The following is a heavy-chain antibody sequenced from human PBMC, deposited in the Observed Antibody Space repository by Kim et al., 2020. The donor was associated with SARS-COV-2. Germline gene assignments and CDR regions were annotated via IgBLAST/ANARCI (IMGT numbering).Heavy chain of an antibody. CDR2: IKQDGSEK. Sequence: GGSLRLSCGASGFTFSSYWMTWVRQAPGKGLEWVANIKQDGSEKYYVDSVKGRFTIPRDNAKNSLYLQMNSLRAEDTAVYYCARDKAAAGVFDYWGQGTLVTASS. V-gene: IGHV3-7*03. D-gene: IGHD6-13*01. CDR3: ARDKAAAGVFDY. J-gene: IGHJ4*02. CDR1: GFTFSSYW.